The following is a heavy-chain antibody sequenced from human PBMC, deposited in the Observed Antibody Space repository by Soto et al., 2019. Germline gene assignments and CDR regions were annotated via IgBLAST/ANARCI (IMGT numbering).Heavy chain of an antibody. D-gene: IGHD6-19*01. CDR2: INQDGGGT. J-gene: IGHJ4*02. Sequence: RGSLSLSCSASGFIFSTYSMNWVRQAPGKGLEWVANINQDGGGTYYVDSVEGRFTISRDNAKDSLYLQMNSLRGEDTAVYYCARYFRGSGRYFFDYWGQGTLVTVSS. CDR1: GFIFSTYS. CDR3: ARYFRGSGRYFFDY. V-gene: IGHV3-7*03.